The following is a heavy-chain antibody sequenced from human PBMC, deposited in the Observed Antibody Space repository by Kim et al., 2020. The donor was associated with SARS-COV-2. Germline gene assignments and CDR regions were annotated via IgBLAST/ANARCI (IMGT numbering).Heavy chain of an antibody. V-gene: IGHV4-30-4*01. CDR3: ARGTSSSWFFDS. D-gene: IGHD6-13*01. CDR1: GGTISSGDHF. J-gene: IGHJ4*02. CDR2: IFYSGST. Sequence: SETLSLTCTVSGGTISSGDHFWSWIRQPPGKGLEWLGYIFYSGSTYDNPSLKSRVSISVDTSRNQFSLRLTSVTATDTALYYCARGTSSSWFFDSWGQGTLVTVSS.